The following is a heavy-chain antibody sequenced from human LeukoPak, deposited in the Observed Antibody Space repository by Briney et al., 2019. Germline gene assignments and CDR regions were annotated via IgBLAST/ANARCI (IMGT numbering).Heavy chain of an antibody. J-gene: IGHJ4*02. D-gene: IGHD7-27*01. CDR1: GGSISSSSYY. CDR2: IYYSGST. CDR3: ARQANPGDLDY. V-gene: IGHV4-39*01. Sequence: SETLFLTCTVSGGSISSSSYYWGWIRQPPGKGLEWIGSIYYSGSTYYNPSLKSRVTISVDTSKNQFSLKLSSVTAADTAVYYCARQANPGDLDYWGQGTLVTVSS.